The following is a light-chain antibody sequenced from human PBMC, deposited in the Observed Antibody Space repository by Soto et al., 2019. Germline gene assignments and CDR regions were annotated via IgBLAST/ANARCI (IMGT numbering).Light chain of an antibody. V-gene: IGKV3-20*01. J-gene: IGKJ1*01. CDR1: QSVTSNY. CDR2: GTS. Sequence: EIVLTQSPCTLSFSPGERSTLSCTAIQSVTSNYLAWYQQKPGQAPRLLMYGTSSRATGIPDRFSGSGSGTDFTLTISSLEPEDFAVYYCHQYGRSPRGTFGQGTKVDI. CDR3: HQYGRSPRGT.